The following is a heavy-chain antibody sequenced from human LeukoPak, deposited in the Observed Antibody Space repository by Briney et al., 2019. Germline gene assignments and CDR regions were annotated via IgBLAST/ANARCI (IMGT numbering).Heavy chain of an antibody. V-gene: IGHV4-34*01. Sequence: LRLSCTASGFTFSDYGMQWVRQAPGKGLEWIGEIHHSGSTNYNPSLKSRVTISVDTSKNQFSLKLSSVTAADTAVYYCAREGDSSVYYDYWGQGTLVTVSS. J-gene: IGHJ4*02. CDR2: IHHSGST. CDR1: GFTFSDYG. D-gene: IGHD3-22*01. CDR3: AREGDSSVYYDY.